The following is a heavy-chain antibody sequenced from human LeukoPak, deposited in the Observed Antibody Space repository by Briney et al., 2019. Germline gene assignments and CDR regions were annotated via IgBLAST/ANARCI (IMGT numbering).Heavy chain of an antibody. CDR3: ARDSDNWNYFDY. J-gene: IGHJ4*02. V-gene: IGHV1-69*13. CDR2: MIHIFGTA. CDR1: GGTFSSYS. D-gene: IGHD1-20*01. Sequence: SVKVSRKAAGGTFSSYSISWVRQAPGQGLEWMGGMIHIFGTANYAQKFQGRVTITADESTSTAYMELSSLRSEDAAVYYCARDSDNWNYFDYWGQGTLVTVSS.